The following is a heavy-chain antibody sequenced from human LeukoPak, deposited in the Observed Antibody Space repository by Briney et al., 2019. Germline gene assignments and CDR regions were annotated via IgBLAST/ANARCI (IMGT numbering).Heavy chain of an antibody. D-gene: IGHD3-10*01. V-gene: IGHV4-34*01. J-gene: IGHJ3*02. Sequence: SETLSLTCAVYGGSFSGYCWSWIRQPPGKGLEWIGEINHSGSTNYNPSLKSRVTISVDTSKNQFSLKLSSVTAADTAVYYCARGWSSGRHAFDIWGQGTMVTVSS. CDR3: ARGWSSGRHAFDI. CDR1: GGSFSGYC. CDR2: INHSGST.